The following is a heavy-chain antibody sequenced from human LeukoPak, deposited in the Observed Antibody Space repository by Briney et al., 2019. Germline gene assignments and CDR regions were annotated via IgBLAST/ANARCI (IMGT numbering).Heavy chain of an antibody. J-gene: IGHJ3*02. CDR3: AKVIASGLLTGFAFDI. CDR2: IRYDGSNK. Sequence: GGSLRLSCAASGFTFSSYGMHWVRQAPGKGLEWVAFIRYDGSNKYYADSVKGRFTISRDNSKNTLYLQMNSLRAEDTAVYYCAKVIASGLLTGFAFDIWGQGTMVTVSS. V-gene: IGHV3-30*02. CDR1: GFTFSSYG. D-gene: IGHD3-9*01.